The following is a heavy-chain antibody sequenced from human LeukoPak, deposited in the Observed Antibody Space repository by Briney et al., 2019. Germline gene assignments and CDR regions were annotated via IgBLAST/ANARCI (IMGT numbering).Heavy chain of an antibody. D-gene: IGHD3-10*01. Sequence: SETLSLTCTVSGGSISSGDDYWSWIRQPPGKGLEWIGYIYYSGSTYYNPSLKSRVTISVDTSKNQFSLKLSSVTAADTAVYYCARDPWGWFGEGGFDYWGQGTLVTVFS. CDR1: GGSISSGDDY. V-gene: IGHV4-30-4*08. CDR2: IYYSGST. CDR3: ARDPWGWFGEGGFDY. J-gene: IGHJ4*02.